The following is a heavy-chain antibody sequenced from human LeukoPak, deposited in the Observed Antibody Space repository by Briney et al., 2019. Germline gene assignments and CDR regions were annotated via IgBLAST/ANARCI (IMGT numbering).Heavy chain of an antibody. J-gene: IGHJ5*02. V-gene: IGHV4-39*02. D-gene: IGHD2-15*01. CDR1: GGSISSSSYY. Sequence: SETLSLTCTVSGGSISSSSYYWGWIRQPPGKGLEWIGRIYYSGSTYYNPSLKSRVTISVDTSKNQFSLKLSSVTAADTAVYYCARDHRKGSWGYCSGGSCYTNWFDPWGQGTLVTVSS. CDR3: ARDHRKGSWGYCSGGSCYTNWFDP. CDR2: IYYSGST.